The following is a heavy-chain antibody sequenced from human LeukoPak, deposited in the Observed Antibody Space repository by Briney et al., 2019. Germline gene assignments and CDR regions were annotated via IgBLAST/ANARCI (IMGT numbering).Heavy chain of an antibody. V-gene: IGHV3-66*02. J-gene: IGHJ6*03. D-gene: IGHD2-2*01. CDR3: AGLVVPAAKSYYYYYMDV. CDR1: GFTFRSYP. CDR2: IYSGGST. Sequence: GGSLRLSCAASGFTFRSYPMNWVRQAPGKGLEWVSVIYSGGSTYYADSVKSRFTISRDNSKDTLYLQMNSLRAEDTAVYYCAGLVVPAAKSYYYYYMDVWGKGTTVTVSS.